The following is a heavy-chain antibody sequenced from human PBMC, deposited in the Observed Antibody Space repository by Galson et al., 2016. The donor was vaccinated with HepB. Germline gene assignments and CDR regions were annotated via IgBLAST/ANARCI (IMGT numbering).Heavy chain of an antibody. Sequence: SLRLSCAASGFIFSNYGIHWVRQAPGKGLEWVAVTSHDGSETNYGDSVKGRITVSRDNSENTLFLQVDSVRPEDTAVYYCAKAAYFDSRGFPDNWGQGTLVTVSS. CDR3: AKAAYFDSRGFPDN. CDR2: TSHDGSET. J-gene: IGHJ4*02. CDR1: GFIFSNYG. V-gene: IGHV3-30*18. D-gene: IGHD3-22*01.